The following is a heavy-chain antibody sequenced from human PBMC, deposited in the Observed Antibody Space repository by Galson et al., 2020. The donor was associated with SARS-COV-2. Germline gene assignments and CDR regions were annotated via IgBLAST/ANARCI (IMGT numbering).Heavy chain of an antibody. CDR1: GGSISSYY. J-gene: IGHJ4*02. V-gene: IGHV4-59*08. D-gene: IGHD2-21*01. Sequence: ETSETLSLTCTVSGGSISSYYWSWLRQPPGKGLEWLGYIYYSGSTNYNPSLKSRVTRSVDTSKNQFSRKLSSVTAADTAVYYCARLWCLRGRFDYWGQGTLGTVSS. CDR3: ARLWCLRGRFDY. CDR2: IYYSGST.